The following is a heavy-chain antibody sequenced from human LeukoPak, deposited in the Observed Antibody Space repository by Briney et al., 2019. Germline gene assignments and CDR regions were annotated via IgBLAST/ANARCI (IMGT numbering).Heavy chain of an antibody. CDR1: KYTLTELS. Sequence: ASMKVSCKVSKYTLTELSMHWVRQAPGKGLEWMGGFDSEHGKTVYAQTFQGRVTMTEDTSTGTAYMELRSLRSEDTAVYYCATEDFDGIVGPIDSFDVWGQGTMVTVSS. CDR3: ATEDFDGIVGPIDSFDV. D-gene: IGHD1-26*01. J-gene: IGHJ3*01. V-gene: IGHV1-24*01. CDR2: FDSEHGKT.